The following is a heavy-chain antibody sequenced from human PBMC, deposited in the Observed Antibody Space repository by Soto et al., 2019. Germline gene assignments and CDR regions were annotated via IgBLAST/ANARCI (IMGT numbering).Heavy chain of an antibody. V-gene: IGHV6-1*01. Sequence: SQTLSLTCAISGDRVSSNSAAWNWIRQSPSRGLEWLGRTYYRSKWYNDYAVSVKSRITINPDTSKNQFSLQLNSVTPEDTAVYYCARDRRPMITFGGVIVNDAFDIWGQGTMVTVSS. CDR3: ARDRRPMITFGGVIVNDAFDI. D-gene: IGHD3-16*02. CDR2: TYYRSKWYN. J-gene: IGHJ3*02. CDR1: GDRVSSNSAA.